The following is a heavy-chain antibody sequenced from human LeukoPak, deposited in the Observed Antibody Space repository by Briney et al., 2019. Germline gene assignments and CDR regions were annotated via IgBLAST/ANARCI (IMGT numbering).Heavy chain of an antibody. CDR1: AFIFTGFH. Sequence: GASVKVSCTASAFIFTGFHIHWVRQAPGQGLEWMGWIDPDSGDTKYAQRFQVRVTMPRGTSITTAYMEVSRLTSDDTAVYYCAGPATPGSCSNDVCYLDYWGQGTLISVS. J-gene: IGHJ4*02. CDR3: AGPATPGSCSNDVCYLDY. V-gene: IGHV1-2*02. D-gene: IGHD2-8*01. CDR2: IDPDSGDT.